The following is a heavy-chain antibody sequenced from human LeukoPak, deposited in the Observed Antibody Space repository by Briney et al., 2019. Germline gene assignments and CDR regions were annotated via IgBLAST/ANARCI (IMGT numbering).Heavy chain of an antibody. CDR2: ISGSGGST. V-gene: IGHV3-23*01. Sequence: GGSLRLSCAASGFTFSSDAMSWVRQAPGKGLEWVSAISGSGGSTYYADSVKGRFTISRDNSKNTLYLQMNSLRAEDTAVYYCAKDLFDDSSGYGVDYWGQGTLVTVSA. CDR3: AKDLFDDSSGYGVDY. D-gene: IGHD3-22*01. J-gene: IGHJ4*02. CDR1: GFTFSSDA.